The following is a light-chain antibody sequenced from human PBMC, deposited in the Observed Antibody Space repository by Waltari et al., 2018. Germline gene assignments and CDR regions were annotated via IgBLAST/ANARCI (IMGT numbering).Light chain of an antibody. J-gene: IGKJ4*01. CDR2: DVS. CDR1: QSVSSY. Sequence: EIVLTQSPAILSLSPGERATISCRASQSVSSYLAWYQQKPGQAPRLLIYDVSNRAIGIPARFSGSGSGTDFPLTISILEPEDFAVYYCQQRKNWPPLTFGGGTNVEIK. V-gene: IGKV3-11*01. CDR3: QQRKNWPPLT.